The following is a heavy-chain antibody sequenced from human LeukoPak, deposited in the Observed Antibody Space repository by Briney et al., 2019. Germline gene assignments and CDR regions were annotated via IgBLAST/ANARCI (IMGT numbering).Heavy chain of an antibody. V-gene: IGHV3-7*05. Sequence: GGTLRLSCAASGFTFSSFWMSWVPQAPGKGLEWVAKIIQDGSEKYYVDSVKGRFTISRDNAKNSLYLQMNSLRAEDTAVYYCARDSPGIMIFGVVTPNGGQGTLVTVSS. CDR1: GFTFSSFW. CDR2: IIQDGSEK. D-gene: IGHD3-3*01. J-gene: IGHJ4*02. CDR3: ARDSPGIMIFGVVTPN.